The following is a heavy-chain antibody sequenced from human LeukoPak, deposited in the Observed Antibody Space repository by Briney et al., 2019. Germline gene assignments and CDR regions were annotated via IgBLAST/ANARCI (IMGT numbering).Heavy chain of an antibody. CDR1: GFAFHSYT. J-gene: IGHJ4*02. CDR2: ISSSGRSI. V-gene: IGHV3-21*01. CDR3: ARSPTMIVVVITAYFDY. D-gene: IGHD3-22*01. Sequence: KTGGSLRLSRAASGFAFHSYTLNWVRQAPGKGLEWVSSISSSGRSIYYANSVRGRFTISRDNAKNSLYLQMNSLRAEDTAVYYCARSPTMIVVVITAYFDYWGQGTLVTVSS.